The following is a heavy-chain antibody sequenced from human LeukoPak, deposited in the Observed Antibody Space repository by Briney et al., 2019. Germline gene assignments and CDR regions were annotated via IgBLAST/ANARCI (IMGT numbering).Heavy chain of an antibody. Sequence: GGSLRLSCAASGFTFSSYAMGWVRQAPGKGLEWVSPISGSGGSTYYADSVKGRFTISRDNSKNTLYLQMNSLRAEDTAVYYCATDFWSGYYTGTDDYWGQGTLVTVSS. D-gene: IGHD3-3*01. J-gene: IGHJ4*02. CDR2: ISGSGGST. CDR3: ATDFWSGYYTGTDDY. CDR1: GFTFSSYA. V-gene: IGHV3-23*01.